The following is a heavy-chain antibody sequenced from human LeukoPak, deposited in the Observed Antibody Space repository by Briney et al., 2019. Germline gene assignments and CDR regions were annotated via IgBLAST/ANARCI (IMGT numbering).Heavy chain of an antibody. V-gene: IGHV3-53*01. CDR1: GFTFSSYA. Sequence: GGSLRLSCAASGFTFSSYAMHWVRQAPGKGLEWVSVTYSGGNTYYTDSVKGRFTISRDNSKNTLYLQVNSLRAEDTAVYYCARLGMIQAYSTEDYWGQGTLVTVSS. CDR2: TYSGGNT. CDR3: ARLGMIQAYSTEDY. D-gene: IGHD6-13*01. J-gene: IGHJ4*02.